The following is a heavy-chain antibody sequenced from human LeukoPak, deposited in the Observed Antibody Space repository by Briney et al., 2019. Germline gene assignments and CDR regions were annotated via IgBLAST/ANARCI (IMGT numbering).Heavy chain of an antibody. CDR2: IYYSGST. V-gene: IGHV4-59*01. CDR3: AGGSPPVYYYYYGMDV. J-gene: IGHJ6*02. D-gene: IGHD1-26*01. CDR1: GGSISSYY. Sequence: SETLSLTYTVSGGSISSYYWSWIRQPPGKGLEWIGYIYYSGSTNYNPSLKSRVTISVDTSKNQFSLKLSSVTAADTAVYYCAGGSPPVYYYYYGMDVWGQGTTVTVSS.